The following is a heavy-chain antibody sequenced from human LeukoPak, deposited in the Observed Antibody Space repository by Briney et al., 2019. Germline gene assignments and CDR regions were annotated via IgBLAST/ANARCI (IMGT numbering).Heavy chain of an antibody. CDR2: IYYSGST. CDR1: GGSISSSSYY. CDR3: ARHGDYYDSSGYYYFDY. D-gene: IGHD3-22*01. J-gene: IGHJ4*02. V-gene: IGHV4-39*01. Sequence: SETLSLTCTVSGGSISSSSYYWGWIRQPPGKGLEWLGSIYYSGSTYYNPSLKSRVTISVDTSKNQFYLKLSSVTAADTAVYYCARHGDYYDSSGYYYFDYWGQGTLVTVSS.